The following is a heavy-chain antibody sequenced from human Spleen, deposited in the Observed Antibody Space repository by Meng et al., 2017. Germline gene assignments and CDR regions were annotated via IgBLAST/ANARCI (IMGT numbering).Heavy chain of an antibody. D-gene: IGHD3-3*02. V-gene: IGHV4-30-4*01. CDR2: IYYSGST. CDR1: GGSITSGDYY. J-gene: IGHJ4*02. Sequence: QVQLQESGPGLVKPSQTLSLTCTVSGGSITSGDYYWSWIRQPPGKGLEWIGYIYYSGSTNYNPPLKSRVSISIDTSKNQFSLKVNSVTAADTAIYYCVISSHNWGQGTLVTVSS. CDR3: VISSHN.